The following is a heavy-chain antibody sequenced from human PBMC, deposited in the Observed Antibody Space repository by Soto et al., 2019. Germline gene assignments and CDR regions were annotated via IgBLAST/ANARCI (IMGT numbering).Heavy chain of an antibody. CDR3: AEGGFYEGFDY. CDR2: VTSSSDRT. V-gene: IGHV3-23*01. J-gene: IGHJ4*02. CDR1: GFTFSNFA. Sequence: GGSLRLSCAASGFTFSNFAMSWVRQAPGKGLEWVSSVTSSSDRTYYAASVKGRFTISRDNSKNTVFLQMNSLRAEDTAVYYCAEGGFYEGFDYWGQGTLVT. D-gene: IGHD5-12*01.